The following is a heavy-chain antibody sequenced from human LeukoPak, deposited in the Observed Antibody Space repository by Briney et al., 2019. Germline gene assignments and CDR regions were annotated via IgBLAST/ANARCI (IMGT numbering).Heavy chain of an antibody. CDR1: RFTFDDYA. CDR3: AKVSFGIAAAGPFDY. D-gene: IGHD6-13*01. CDR2: ISWNSGSI. J-gene: IGHJ4*02. V-gene: IGHV3-9*01. Sequence: GGSLRLSCAASRFTFDDYAMHWVRQAPGKGLEWVSGISWNSGSIGYADSVKGRFTISRDNAKNSLYLQMNSLRAEDTALYYCAKVSFGIAAAGPFDYWGQGTLVTVSS.